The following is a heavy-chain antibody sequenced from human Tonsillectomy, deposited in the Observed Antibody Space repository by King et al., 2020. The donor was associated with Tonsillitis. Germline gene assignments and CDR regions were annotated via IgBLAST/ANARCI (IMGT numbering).Heavy chain of an antibody. CDR2: NSWNIGSI. V-gene: IGHV3-9*01. J-gene: IGHJ6*02. D-gene: IGHD5-18*01. CDR3: AKDQLPGYRSYGMDV. Sequence: VQLVESGGGLVQPVRSLRLSCAASGFTFDDYAIHWVRQAPGKGLEWVSVNSWNIGSIGYADFVKGRFTISRDNAKNSLYLQMNSLRAEDTALYYCAKDQLPGYRSYGMDVWGQGTTVTVSS. CDR1: GFTFDDYA.